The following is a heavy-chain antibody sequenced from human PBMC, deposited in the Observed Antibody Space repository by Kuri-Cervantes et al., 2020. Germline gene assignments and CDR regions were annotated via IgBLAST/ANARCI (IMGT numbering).Heavy chain of an antibody. Sequence: ASVKVSCKASGYTFTGYYMHWVRQAPGQGLEWMGWINPNSGGTNYAQKFQGRVTMTRDTSISTAYMELSRLRSDDTAVYYCARDRHDWRDYYYMDVWGKGTTVTVSS. J-gene: IGHJ6*03. CDR1: GYTFTGYY. CDR2: INPNSGGT. D-gene: IGHD3-9*01. V-gene: IGHV1-2*02. CDR3: ARDRHDWRDYYYMDV.